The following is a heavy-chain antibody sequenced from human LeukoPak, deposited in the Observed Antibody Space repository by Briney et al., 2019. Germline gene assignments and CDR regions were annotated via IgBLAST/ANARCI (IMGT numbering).Heavy chain of an antibody. Sequence: SETLSLTCAVYGGSFSGYYWSWIRQPPGKGLEWIGEINHSGSTNYNPSLKSRVTISVDTSKNQFSLKLSSVTAADTAVYYCARSSCSGGSCYLDYWGQGTLVTVSS. CDR3: ARSSCSGGSCYLDY. J-gene: IGHJ4*02. V-gene: IGHV4-34*01. D-gene: IGHD2-15*01. CDR2: INHSGST. CDR1: GGSFSGYY.